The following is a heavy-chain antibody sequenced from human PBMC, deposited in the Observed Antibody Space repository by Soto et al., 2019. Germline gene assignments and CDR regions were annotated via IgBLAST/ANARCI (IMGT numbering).Heavy chain of an antibody. J-gene: IGHJ6*02. CDR1: GFTFSSYE. Sequence: PGGSLRLSCAASGFTFSSYEMNWVRQAPGKGLEWVSDISSSGSTIYYADSVKGRFTISRDNAKNSLYLQMNSLRAEDTAVYYCAREGDYYDILTGSFRYYSYGMDVWGQGTTVTVSS. CDR3: AREGDYYDILTGSFRYYSYGMDV. D-gene: IGHD3-9*01. V-gene: IGHV3-48*03. CDR2: ISSSGSTI.